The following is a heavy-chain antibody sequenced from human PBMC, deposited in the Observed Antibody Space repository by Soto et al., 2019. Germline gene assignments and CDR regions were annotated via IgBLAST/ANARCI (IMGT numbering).Heavy chain of an antibody. CDR2: ISSSGSTI. Sequence: PGGSLSLSCVATGFTLSTNGMSWVRQAPGKWLEWVSYISSSGSTIYYADSVKGRFTISRDNAKNSLYLQMNSLRAEDTAVYYCARDPQGYGSGGSCYPYYYYYYGMDVGGQGTTVTVS. CDR1: GFTLSTNG. CDR3: ARDPQGYGSGGSCYPYYYYYYGMDV. V-gene: IGHV3-48*04. D-gene: IGHD2-15*01. J-gene: IGHJ6*02.